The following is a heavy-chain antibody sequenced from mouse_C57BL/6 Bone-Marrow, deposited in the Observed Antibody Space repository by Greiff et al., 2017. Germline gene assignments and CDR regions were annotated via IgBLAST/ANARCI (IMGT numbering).Heavy chain of an antibody. J-gene: IGHJ2*01. CDR1: GYTFTSYW. CDR2: INPSNGGT. CDR3: ARWGGQYYGSSRDY. Sequence: QVQLQQPGTELVKPGASVKLSCKASGYTFTSYWMHWVKQRPGQGLEWIGNINPSNGGTNYNEKFKGKATLTVDKSSSTAYMQLSSLTSEDSAVYYCARWGGQYYGSSRDYWGQGTTLTVSA. D-gene: IGHD1-1*01. V-gene: IGHV1-53*01.